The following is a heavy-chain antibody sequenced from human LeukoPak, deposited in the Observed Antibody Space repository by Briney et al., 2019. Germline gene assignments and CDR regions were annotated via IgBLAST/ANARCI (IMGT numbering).Heavy chain of an antibody. V-gene: IGHV3-53*01. CDR3: ARGTVTAPDY. Sequence: GGSLRLSCAASGFSVSSNYMTWVRQAPGKGLEWVSIIYSDHSGGSTYYADSVKGRFTISRDNSKNMLYLQMNSLRAEDTAVYSCARGTVTAPDYWGQGTLVTVSS. CDR1: GFSVSSNY. CDR2: IYSDHSGGST. D-gene: IGHD4-17*01. J-gene: IGHJ4*02.